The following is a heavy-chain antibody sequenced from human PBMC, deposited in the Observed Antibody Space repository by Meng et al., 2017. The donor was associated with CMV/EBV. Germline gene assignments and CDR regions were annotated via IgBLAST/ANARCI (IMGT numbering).Heavy chain of an antibody. CDR2: IKQDGSKK. V-gene: IGHV3-7*01. CDR3: ARDRNTWTLFRYYYYGMDV. D-gene: IGHD1-1*01. Sequence: GGSLRLSCAASGFTFSSYWMSWVRQAPGKGLEWVANIKQDGSKKYYVDSVKGRFTISRDNAKNSLYLQMNSLRAEDTAVYYCARDRNTWTLFRYYYYGMDVWGQGTTVTVSS. J-gene: IGHJ6*02. CDR1: GFTFSSYW.